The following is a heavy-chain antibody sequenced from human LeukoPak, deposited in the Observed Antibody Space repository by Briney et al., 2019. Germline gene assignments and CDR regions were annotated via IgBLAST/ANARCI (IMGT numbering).Heavy chain of an antibody. CDR1: GFTFSTYW. CDR2: INDDGSIA. V-gene: IGHV3-74*01. J-gene: IGHJ4*02. Sequence: GGSLRLSCAASGFTFSTYWMHWVRQVPGKGLVWVSRINDDGSIASYADSVKGRFTISRDNAKNALYLQMNSLRAEDTAVYYCTRDREQQPTYDYWGQGTLVTVSS. D-gene: IGHD6-13*01. CDR3: TRDREQQPTYDY.